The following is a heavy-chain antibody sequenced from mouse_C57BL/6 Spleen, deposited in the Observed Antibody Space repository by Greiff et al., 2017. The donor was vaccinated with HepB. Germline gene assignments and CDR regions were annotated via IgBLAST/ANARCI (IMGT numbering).Heavy chain of an antibody. CDR3: ARMDGNYGVYYYAMDY. J-gene: IGHJ4*01. V-gene: IGHV1-55*01. Sequence: QVQLQQPGAELVKPGASVKMSCKASGYTFTSYWITWVKQRPGQGLEWIGDIYPGSGSTNYNEKFKSKATLTVDTSSSTAYMQLSSLTSEDSAVYYCARMDGNYGVYYYAMDYWGQGTSVTVSS. CDR2: IYPGSGST. CDR1: GYTFTSYW. D-gene: IGHD2-1*01.